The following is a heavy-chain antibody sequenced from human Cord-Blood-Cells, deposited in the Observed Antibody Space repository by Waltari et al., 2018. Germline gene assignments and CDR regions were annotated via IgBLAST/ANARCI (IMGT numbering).Heavy chain of an antibody. CDR2: INPSSGGT. J-gene: IGHJ4*02. CDR3: ASFDYGDFDY. CDR1: GYTFTGYY. Sequence: QVQLVQSGAEVKKPGDPVKFACKASGYTFTGYYLHWVRQAPGQGLEWMGWINPSSGGTNYAQKFQGRVTMTRDTSISTAYMELSRLRSDDTAVYYCASFDYGDFDYWGQGTLVTVSS. D-gene: IGHD4-17*01. V-gene: IGHV1-2*02.